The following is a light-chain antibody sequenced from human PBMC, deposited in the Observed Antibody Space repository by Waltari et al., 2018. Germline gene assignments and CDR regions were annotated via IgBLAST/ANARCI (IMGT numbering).Light chain of an antibody. CDR2: KAS. J-gene: IGKJ2*01. Sequence: DSQMTQSPSSLSASGGDRATLTCRASQRISNWLAWYQPKPGKAPTLLIYKASILKSGVPSRFSGSGSGTQFTLTISSLQPGDVATYYCQQYSSYSSFGQGTKLEIK. CDR1: QRISNW. CDR3: QQYSSYSS. V-gene: IGKV1-5*03.